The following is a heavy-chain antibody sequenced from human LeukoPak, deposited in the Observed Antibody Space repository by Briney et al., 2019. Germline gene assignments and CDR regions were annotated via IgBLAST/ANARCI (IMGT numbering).Heavy chain of an antibody. CDR2: ISYDGSNK. J-gene: IGHJ4*02. D-gene: IGHD4-23*01. CDR3: ARVPIFYGGNAH. CDR1: GFTFSSYA. Sequence: GGSLRLSCAASGFTFSSYAMSWVRQAPGKGLEWVAVISYDGSNKYYADSVKGRFTISRDNSKNTLYLQMNSLRAEDTAVYYCARVPIFYGGNAHWGQGTLVTVSS. V-gene: IGHV3-30-3*01.